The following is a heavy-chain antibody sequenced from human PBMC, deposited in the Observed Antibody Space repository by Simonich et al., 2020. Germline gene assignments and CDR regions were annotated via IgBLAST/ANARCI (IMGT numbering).Heavy chain of an antibody. CDR2: ISSSGSTI. J-gene: IGHJ4*02. Sequence: EVQLVESGGGLVQPGGSLRLSCAASGFTFSSYEMNWVRQDPGKGRDGVSYISSSGSTIYYADSVKGRFTISRDNAKNSLYLQMNSLRAEDTAVYYCASDGAYDTVVTGAYWGQGTLVTVSS. CDR3: ASDGAYDTVVTGAY. V-gene: IGHV3-48*03. D-gene: IGHD3-9*01. CDR1: GFTFSSYE.